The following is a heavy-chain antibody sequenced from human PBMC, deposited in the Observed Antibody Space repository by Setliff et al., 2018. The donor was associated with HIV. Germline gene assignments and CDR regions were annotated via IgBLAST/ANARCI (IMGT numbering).Heavy chain of an antibody. CDR3: AKDEGIAAAGSDY. V-gene: IGHV3-33*06. D-gene: IGHD6-13*01. J-gene: IGHJ4*02. CDR1: GFTFSSYG. Sequence: PGGSLRLSCAASGFTFSSYGXHWVRQAPGKGLEWVAVIWYDGSNKYYADSVKGRFTISRDNSKNTLYLQMNSLRAEDTAVYYCAKDEGIAAAGSDYWGQGTLVTVSS. CDR2: IWYDGSNK.